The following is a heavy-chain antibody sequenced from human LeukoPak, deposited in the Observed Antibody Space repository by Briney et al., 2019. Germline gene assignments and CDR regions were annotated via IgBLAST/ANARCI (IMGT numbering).Heavy chain of an antibody. J-gene: IGHJ4*02. V-gene: IGHV4-34*01. D-gene: IGHD5-24*01. CDR2: INHSGST. Sequence: SETLSLTCTVSGGSISNYYWSWIRQPPGKGLEWIGEINHSGSTNYNPSLKSRVTISVDTSKNQFSLKLSSVTAADTAVYYCARRKNGYKPTYYFDYWGQGTLVTVSS. CDR3: ARRKNGYKPTYYFDY. CDR1: GGSISNYY.